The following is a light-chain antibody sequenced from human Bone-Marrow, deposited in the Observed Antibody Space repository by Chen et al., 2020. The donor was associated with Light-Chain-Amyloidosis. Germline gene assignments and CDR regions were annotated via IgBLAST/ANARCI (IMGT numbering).Light chain of an antibody. V-gene: IGKV3-11*01. CDR3: QQRITWPPLT. Sequence: EIVLTQSPATLSLSPGERATLSCRASQSVSSYLAWYQQKPGQAPRLLIYDASNRATGIPARFRGSESESDFTLTISSLEPEDFAVYYCQQRITWPPLTFGPGTKVDIK. J-gene: IGKJ3*01. CDR1: QSVSSY. CDR2: DAS.